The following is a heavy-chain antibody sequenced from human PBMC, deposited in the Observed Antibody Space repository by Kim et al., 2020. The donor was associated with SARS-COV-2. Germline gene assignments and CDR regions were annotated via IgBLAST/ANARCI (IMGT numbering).Heavy chain of an antibody. CDR1: GFTFNNSW. D-gene: IGHD1-26*01. V-gene: IGHV3-7*01. CDR3: ARGSLKY. Sequence: GGSLRLSCAASGFTFNNSWMSWVRQAPGKGLEWVANMNQDGSERYYVDSVKGRFTISRDNAEKSLYLQMNSLRAEDTAVYFCARGSLKYWGQGTLVTVPS. CDR2: MNQDGSER. J-gene: IGHJ4*02.